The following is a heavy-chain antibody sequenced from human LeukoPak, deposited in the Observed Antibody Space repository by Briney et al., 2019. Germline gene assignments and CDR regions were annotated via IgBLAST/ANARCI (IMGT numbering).Heavy chain of an antibody. Sequence: GGSLRLSCAASGFTFSSYEMNWVRQAPGKGLDWVSYISSSGSTIYYADSVKGRFTISRDNSKNTLYLQMNSLRAEDTAVYYCARDSGGSSGFYSHDYWGQGTLVTVSS. CDR1: GFTFSSYE. V-gene: IGHV3-48*03. CDR2: ISSSGSTI. D-gene: IGHD3-22*01. J-gene: IGHJ4*02. CDR3: ARDSGGSSGFYSHDY.